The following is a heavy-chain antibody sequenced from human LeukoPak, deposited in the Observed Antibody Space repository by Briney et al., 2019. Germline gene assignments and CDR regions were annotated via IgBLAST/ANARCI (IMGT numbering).Heavy chain of an antibody. Sequence: GGSLRLSCAASGFTFDDYTMHWVRHAPGKGLEWVSLISWDGGSTYYADSVKGRFTISRDNSKNSLYPQMNSLRTEDTALYYCAKDRSSGWYEDAFDIWGQGTMVTVSS. CDR3: AKDRSSGWYEDAFDI. J-gene: IGHJ3*02. V-gene: IGHV3-43*01. CDR1: GFTFDDYT. D-gene: IGHD6-19*01. CDR2: ISWDGGST.